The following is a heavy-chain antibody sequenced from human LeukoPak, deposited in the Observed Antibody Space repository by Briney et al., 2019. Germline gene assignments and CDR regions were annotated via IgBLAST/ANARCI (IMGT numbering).Heavy chain of an antibody. CDR2: IHYSGNT. V-gene: IGHV4-59*01. D-gene: IGHD3-9*01. J-gene: IGHJ5*02. Sequence: PSETLSLTCAVSGGSISNYYWSWIRQPPGKGLEWIGYIHYSGNTNYKSSLKSRVTISVDTSKSQFSLKLSSVTAADTAVYYCARLTGYSSESWFDPWGQGTLVTVSS. CDR3: ARLTGYSSESWFDP. CDR1: GGSISNYY.